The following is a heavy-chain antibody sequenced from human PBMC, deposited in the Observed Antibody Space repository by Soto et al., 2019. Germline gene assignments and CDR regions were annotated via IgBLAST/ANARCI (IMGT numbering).Heavy chain of an antibody. J-gene: IGHJ4*02. Sequence: GGSLRLSCAASGFTFSSYAMSWVRQAPGKGLEWVSAISGSGGSTYYADSVKGRVTISRDNSKNTLYLQMTSLSAEDTSVYYCAKESGAYCRGWDGGSGGELRTSDGAADFWGQGTLVTVSS. CDR1: GFTFSSYA. CDR3: AKESGAYCRGWDGGSGGELRTSDGAADF. CDR2: ISGSGGST. D-gene: IGHD6-19*01. V-gene: IGHV3-23*01.